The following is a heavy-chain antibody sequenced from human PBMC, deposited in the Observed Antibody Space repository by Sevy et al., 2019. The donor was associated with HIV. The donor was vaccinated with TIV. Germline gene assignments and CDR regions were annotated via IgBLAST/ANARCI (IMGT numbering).Heavy chain of an antibody. CDR2: IYTSGRT. D-gene: IGHD1-26*01. V-gene: IGHV4-61*02. CDR1: GDSISSGNHW. CDR3: TRDGIRRDYYHGMDV. J-gene: IGHJ6*02. Sequence: SETLSLTCTVSGDSISSGNHWWSWIRQPAGKGLEWIGRIYTSGRTIYNPVLRSRVTMSVDTSTNQFFLNLNSVTAADTAVYYCTRDGIRRDYYHGMDVWGQGTTVTVSS.